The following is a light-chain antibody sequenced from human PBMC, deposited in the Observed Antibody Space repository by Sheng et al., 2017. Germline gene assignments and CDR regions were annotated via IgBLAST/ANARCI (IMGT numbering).Light chain of an antibody. J-gene: IGLJ2*01. CDR1: SSDVGGYNY. Sequence: QSALTQPPSASGSPGQSVTISCTGTSSDVGGYNYVSWYQQHPGKAPKVMIYEVSKRPSGVPDRFSGSKSGNTASLTVSGLQAEDEADYYCCSYVGNSLVTFGGGTRLTVL. V-gene: IGLV2-8*01. CDR2: EVS. CDR3: CSYVGNSLVT.